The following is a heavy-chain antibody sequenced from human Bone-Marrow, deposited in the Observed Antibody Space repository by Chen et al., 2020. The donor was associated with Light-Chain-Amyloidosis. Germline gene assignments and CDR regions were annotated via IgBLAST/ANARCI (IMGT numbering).Heavy chain of an antibody. CDR1: GGSLSGYY. CDR3: AMERITIFGVPPDAFDI. Sequence: QVQLQQWGAGLLKPSETLPLTCGVYGGSLSGYYWRWIRQSPGKGLEWIGEIYHSGSTYYNPSLKSRVTISVDTSKNQFSLKLSSVTAADTAVYYCAMERITIFGVPPDAFDIWGQGTMVTVSS. CDR2: IYHSGST. D-gene: IGHD3-3*01. V-gene: IGHV4-34*01. J-gene: IGHJ3*02.